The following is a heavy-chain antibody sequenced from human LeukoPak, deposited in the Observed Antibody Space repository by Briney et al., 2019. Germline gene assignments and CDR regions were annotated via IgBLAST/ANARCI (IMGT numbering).Heavy chain of an antibody. J-gene: IGHJ4*02. Sequence: PSETLSLTCAVYGGSFSGYYWSWIRQPPGKGLEWIGEINHSGSTNYNPSLKSRVTISVGTSKNQFSLTLSSVTAADTAVYYCARGQKYRNGYTVTELGSGYFDYWGQRTLVTVSS. D-gene: IGHD5-18*01. CDR3: ARGQKYRNGYTVTELGSGYFDY. CDR2: INHSGST. V-gene: IGHV4-34*01. CDR1: GGSFSGYY.